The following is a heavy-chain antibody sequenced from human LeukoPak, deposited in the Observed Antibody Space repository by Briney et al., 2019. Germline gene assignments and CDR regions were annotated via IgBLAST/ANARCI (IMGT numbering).Heavy chain of an antibody. CDR2: INHSGST. J-gene: IGHJ4*02. CDR1: GFTFSDYY. CDR3: ARVGWAGYSSGWSLDY. Sequence: GSLRLSCAASGFTFSDYYMSWIRQPPGKGLEWIGEINHSGSTNYNPSLKSRVTISVDTSKNQFSLKLSSVTAADTAVYYCARVGWAGYSSGWSLDYWGQGTLVTVSS. D-gene: IGHD6-19*01. V-gene: IGHV4-34*01.